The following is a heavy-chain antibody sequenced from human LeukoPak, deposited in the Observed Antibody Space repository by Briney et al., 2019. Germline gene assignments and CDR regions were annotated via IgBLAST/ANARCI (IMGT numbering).Heavy chain of an antibody. J-gene: IGHJ4*02. CDR3: ARWGPGKVDDY. Sequence: GGSLRLSCAASGFTFSSHGMHWVRQAPGKGLEWVAVVWYDGSNKYYADSVKGRFTISRGNSKDTLYLQMDSLRAEDTAVYYCARWGPGKVDDYWGQGTLVTVSS. D-gene: IGHD4-23*01. V-gene: IGHV3-33*01. CDR2: VWYDGSNK. CDR1: GFTFSSHG.